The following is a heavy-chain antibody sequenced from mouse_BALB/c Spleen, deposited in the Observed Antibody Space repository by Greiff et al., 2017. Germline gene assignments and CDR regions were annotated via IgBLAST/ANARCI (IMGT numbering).Heavy chain of an antibody. D-gene: IGHD4-1*01. CDR1: GFTFSSYG. Sequence: DVQLVESGGDLVKPGGSLKLSCAASGFTFSSYGMSWVRQTPDKRLEWVATISSGGSYTYYPDSVKGRFTISRDNAKNTLYLQMSSLKSEDTAMYYCASLTALYAMDYWGQGTSVTVSS. CDR3: ASLTALYAMDY. CDR2: ISSGGSYT. V-gene: IGHV5-6*01. J-gene: IGHJ4*01.